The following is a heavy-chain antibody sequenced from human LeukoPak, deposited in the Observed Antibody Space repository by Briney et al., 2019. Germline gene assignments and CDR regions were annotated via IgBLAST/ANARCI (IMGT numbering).Heavy chain of an antibody. J-gene: IGHJ4*02. Sequence: SETLSLTCTVSGGSISSSSYYWGWIRQPPGKGLEWIGEMYHSGSTNYNPSLKSRVTISVDKSKNQFSLKLTSVTAADTAVYYCARGANWSGYYFDYWGQGTLVTVSS. V-gene: IGHV4-39*07. CDR2: MYHSGST. CDR3: ARGANWSGYYFDY. CDR1: GGSISSSSYY. D-gene: IGHD3-3*01.